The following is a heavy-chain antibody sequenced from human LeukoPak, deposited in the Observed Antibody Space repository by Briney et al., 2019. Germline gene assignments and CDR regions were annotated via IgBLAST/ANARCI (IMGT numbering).Heavy chain of an antibody. D-gene: IGHD2-15*01. V-gene: IGHV1-8*01. CDR1: GYTFTSD. Sequence: GASVKVSCKASGYTFTSDINWVRQTTGQGREWMGWMNPSSGNTHYAPKFQGRVTMTRDFSIRTAYMELSSLRSEDTAVYYCARGAVSRDCSGGSCYHFDIWGQGTMVTVSS. J-gene: IGHJ3*02. CDR3: ARGAVSRDCSGGSCYHFDI. CDR2: MNPSSGNT.